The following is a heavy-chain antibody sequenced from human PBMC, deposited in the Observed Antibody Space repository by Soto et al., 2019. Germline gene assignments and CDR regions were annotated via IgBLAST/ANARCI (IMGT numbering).Heavy chain of an antibody. CDR3: ARVRKDPGSSSWYWFYFDY. V-gene: IGHV4-31*03. CDR1: GGSISSGGYY. D-gene: IGHD6-13*01. Sequence: SETLSLTCTVSGGSISSGGYYWSWIRQHPGKGLEWIGYIYYSGSTYYNPSLKSRVTISVDTSKNQFSLRLSSVTAADTAVYYCARVRKDPGSSSWYWFYFDYWGQGTLVTVSS. J-gene: IGHJ4*02. CDR2: IYYSGST.